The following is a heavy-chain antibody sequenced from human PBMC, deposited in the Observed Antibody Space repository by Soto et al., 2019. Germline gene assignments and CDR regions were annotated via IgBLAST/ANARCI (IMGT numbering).Heavy chain of an antibody. Sequence: GGSLRLSXAASGFTFSSYSMNRVRQVPGKGLEWVSSISSSSSYIYYADSVKGRFTISRDNAKNSLYLQMNSLRAEDTAVYYCSRDNYSGSYSWGQGTLVTVSS. J-gene: IGHJ4*02. CDR1: GFTFSSYS. D-gene: IGHD1-26*01. CDR2: ISSSSSYI. CDR3: SRDNYSGSYS. V-gene: IGHV3-21*01.